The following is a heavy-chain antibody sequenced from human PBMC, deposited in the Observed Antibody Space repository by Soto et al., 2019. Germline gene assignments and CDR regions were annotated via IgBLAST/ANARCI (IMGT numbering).Heavy chain of an antibody. V-gene: IGHV1-2*02. D-gene: IGHD6-19*01. CDR1: GYTFTAYY. Sequence: ASVKVSCKASGYTFTAYYMHWVRQAPGQGLEWMGWINPNSGGTNYAQKFQGRVTMTRDTSISIAYMELSRLRSDDTAVYYCASQSWAGTGGPFDHWGQGTLVTVSS. CDR2: INPNSGGT. CDR3: ASQSWAGTGGPFDH. J-gene: IGHJ4*02.